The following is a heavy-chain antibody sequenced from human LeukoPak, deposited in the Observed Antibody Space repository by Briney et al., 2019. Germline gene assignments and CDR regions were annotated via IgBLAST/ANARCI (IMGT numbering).Heavy chain of an antibody. J-gene: IGHJ4*02. CDR3: AREGHSGSYWGRVYYFDY. V-gene: IGHV1-18*01. Sequence: APVKVSCKASGYTFTSYGISWVRQAPGQGLEWTGWISAYNGNTNYAQRLQGRVTMTTDTSTSTAYMELRSLRSDDTAVYYCAREGHSGSYWGRVYYFDYWGQGTLVTVSS. D-gene: IGHD1-26*01. CDR2: ISAYNGNT. CDR1: GYTFTSYG.